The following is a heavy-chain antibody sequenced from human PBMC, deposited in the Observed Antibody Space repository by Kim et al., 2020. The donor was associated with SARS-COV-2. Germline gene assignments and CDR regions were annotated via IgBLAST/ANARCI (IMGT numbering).Heavy chain of an antibody. J-gene: IGHJ4*01. CDR3: APYYDSNSYRGQWD. D-gene: IGHD3-22*01. CDR1: GYSFSNYG. CDR2: ISSNSGHT. V-gene: IGHV1-18*01. Sequence: ASVKVSCKASGYSFSNYGLVWARQAPGQGLEWMGWISSNSGHTKYAQNVQGRVTLTTDTSTNTGYMELSSRRSDDTAVYYCAPYYDSNSYRGQWDWGQGT.